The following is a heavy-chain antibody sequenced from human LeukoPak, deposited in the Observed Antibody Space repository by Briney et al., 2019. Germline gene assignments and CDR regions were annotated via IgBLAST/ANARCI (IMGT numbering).Heavy chain of an antibody. V-gene: IGHV4-59*01. D-gene: IGHD3-16*01. CDR3: ARGGGRRRPFDP. J-gene: IGHJ5*02. CDR1: GGSISSYY. CDR2: IYYSGST. Sequence: SGTLSLTCTVSGGSISSYYWSWIRQPPGKGLEWIGYIYYSGSTNYNPSLKSRVTISVDTSKNQFSLKLSSVTAADTAVYYCARGGGRRRPFDPWGQGTLVTVSS.